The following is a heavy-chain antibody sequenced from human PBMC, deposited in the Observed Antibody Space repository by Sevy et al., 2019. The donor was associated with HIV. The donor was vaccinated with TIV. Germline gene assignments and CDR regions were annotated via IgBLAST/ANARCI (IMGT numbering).Heavy chain of an antibody. Sequence: GGSLRLSCVASGFTFSDHYMEWVRQAPGKGLEWVGRTRNKADGYTTEYAWSVKDRFTISREDSKNSLYVQLNNLKTVDTAVNYCSTHAGIAAAGRVFDYWGQGTLVTVSS. J-gene: IGHJ4*02. CDR3: STHAGIAAAGRVFDY. CDR2: TRNKADGYTT. CDR1: GFTFSDHY. V-gene: IGHV3-72*01. D-gene: IGHD6-13*01.